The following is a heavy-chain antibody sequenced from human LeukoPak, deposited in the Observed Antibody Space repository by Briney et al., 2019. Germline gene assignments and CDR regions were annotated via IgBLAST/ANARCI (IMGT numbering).Heavy chain of an antibody. CDR1: GFTFSSYG. CDR2: ISYDGSNK. D-gene: IGHD5-12*01. Sequence: GGSLRLSCAASGFTFSSYGMHWVRQAPGKGLEWVAVISYDGSNKYYADSVKGRFTISRDNSKNTLYLQMNSLRAEDTAVYYCAKDAGYSGYDREYYYGMDVWGQGTTVTVSS. V-gene: IGHV3-30*18. CDR3: AKDAGYSGYDREYYYGMDV. J-gene: IGHJ6*02.